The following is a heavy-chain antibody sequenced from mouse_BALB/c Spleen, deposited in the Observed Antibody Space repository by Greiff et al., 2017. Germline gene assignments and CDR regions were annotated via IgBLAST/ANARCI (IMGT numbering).Heavy chain of an antibody. J-gene: IGHJ3*01. CDR2: INSNGGST. V-gene: IGHV5-6-3*01. CDR3: ARDEHSRCDGGTWIAY. Sequence: EVQLVESGGGLVQPGGSLKLSCAASGFTFSSYGMSWVRQTPDKRLELVATINSNGGSTYYPDSVKGRFTISRDNAKNTLYLQMSSLKSEDTAMYYCARDEHSRCDGGTWIAYWGQGTLVTVSA. D-gene: IGHD2-14*01. CDR1: GFTFSSYG.